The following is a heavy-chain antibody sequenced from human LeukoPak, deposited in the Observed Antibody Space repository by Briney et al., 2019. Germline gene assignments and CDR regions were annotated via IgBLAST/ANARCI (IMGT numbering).Heavy chain of an antibody. Sequence: SETLSLTCAVSGGSISSSSYYWGWIRQPPGKGLEWIGSISYSRSTYYNPSLKSRVTISVDTSKNQFSLKLTSVTATDTAMYYCARQDSGGRWPNDYWGQGTLVTVSS. D-gene: IGHD5-24*01. J-gene: IGHJ4*02. V-gene: IGHV4-39*01. CDR2: ISYSRST. CDR3: ARQDSGGRWPNDY. CDR1: GGSISSSSYY.